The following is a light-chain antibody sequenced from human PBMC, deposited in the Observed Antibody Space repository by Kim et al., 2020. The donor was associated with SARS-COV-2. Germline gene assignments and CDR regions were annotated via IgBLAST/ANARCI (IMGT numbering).Light chain of an antibody. CDR1: QSVSNKY. J-gene: IGKJ1*01. CDR2: GAS. CDR3: QQYDTSPRT. V-gene: IGKV3-20*01. Sequence: SPGDRPTLSCRASQSVSNKYLAWYQQKPGQAPSLLIYGASNRATAIPDRFSGSGSGTDFTLTISRLEPDDFAVYYCQQYDTSPRTFGPGTKVDIK.